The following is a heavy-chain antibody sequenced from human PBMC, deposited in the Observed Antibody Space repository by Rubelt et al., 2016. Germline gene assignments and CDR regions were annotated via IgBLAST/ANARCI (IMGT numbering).Heavy chain of an antibody. Sequence: QVQLQQWGAGLLKPSETLSLTCAVYGGSFSGYYWSWIRQPPGKGLEWIGEINHSGSTHYNPSLKSRVTLYVDTSKNQLSRKLSSVTAADTAVYYCARVPSSICACDIWGKGTMVTGSS. CDR2: INHSGST. V-gene: IGHV4-34*01. D-gene: IGHD5/OR15-5a*01. CDR1: GGSFSGYY. J-gene: IGHJ3*02. CDR3: ARVPSSICACDI.